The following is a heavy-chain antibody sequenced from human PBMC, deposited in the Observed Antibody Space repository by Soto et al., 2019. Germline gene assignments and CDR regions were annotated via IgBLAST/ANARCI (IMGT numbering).Heavy chain of an antibody. CDR3: ARDESDSSGWCVLAY. J-gene: IGHJ4*02. V-gene: IGHV3-30-3*01. CDR1: GFTFSSYA. CDR2: ISYDGSNK. Sequence: QVQLVESGGGVVQPGRSLRLSCAASGFTFSSYAMHWVRQAPGKGLEWVAVISYDGSNKYYADSVKGRFTISRDNSKNTLYLQMNSLRAEDTAVYYCARDESDSSGWCVLAYWGQGTLVTVSS. D-gene: IGHD6-19*01.